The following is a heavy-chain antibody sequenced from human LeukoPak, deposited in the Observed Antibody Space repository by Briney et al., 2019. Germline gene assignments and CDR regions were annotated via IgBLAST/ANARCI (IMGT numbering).Heavy chain of an antibody. D-gene: IGHD6-13*01. J-gene: IGHJ4*02. CDR3: ARGPGYSSSWYPRYFDY. V-gene: IGHV3-48*03. CDR1: AFTFSSFE. Sequence: GGSLRLSCAASAFTFSSFEMRWVRQAPGKGLEWVSYISSSGSAIYYADSVKGRFTISRDSAENSLYLQMNSLRDEDTAIYYCARGPGYSSSWYPRYFDYWGQGTQVTVSS. CDR2: ISSSGSAI.